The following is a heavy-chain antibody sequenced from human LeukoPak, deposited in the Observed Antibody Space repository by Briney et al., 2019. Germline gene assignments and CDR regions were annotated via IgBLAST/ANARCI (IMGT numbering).Heavy chain of an antibody. V-gene: IGHV3-53*01. CDR3: ARDTPHYYDSSGYII. CDR1: GFTVSSNY. J-gene: IGHJ4*02. CDR2: IYSGGST. D-gene: IGHD3-22*01. Sequence: PGGSLRLSCAASGFTVSSNYTSWVRQAPGKGLEWVSVIYSGGSTYYADSVKGRFTISRDNSKNTLYLQMNSLRAEDTAVYYCARDTPHYYDSSGYIIWGQGTLVTVSS.